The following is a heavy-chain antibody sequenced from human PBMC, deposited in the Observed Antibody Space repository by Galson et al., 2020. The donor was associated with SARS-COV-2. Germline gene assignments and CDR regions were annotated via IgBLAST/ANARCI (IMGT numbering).Heavy chain of an antibody. J-gene: IGHJ4*02. V-gene: IGHV4-4*02. Sequence: SETLSLTCAVSGASISSNNWWSWVRQPPGKGLEWIGEMFHSGITNYNPSLGGRVTISVDQSKNQFSLILTSVTAADTAFYYCSRSPTSPHSNGFYPDWGQGTLVTVSS. CDR3: SRSPTSPHSNGFYPD. CDR2: MFHSGIT. D-gene: IGHD5-18*01. CDR1: GASISSNNW.